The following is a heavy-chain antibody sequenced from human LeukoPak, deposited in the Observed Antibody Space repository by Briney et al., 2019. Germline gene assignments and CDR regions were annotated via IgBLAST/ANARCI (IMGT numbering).Heavy chain of an antibody. D-gene: IGHD3-10*01. Sequence: PGGSLRLSCAASGFTFSSYSMNWVRQAPGKGLEWVSSISSTGSYIFYADSVKGRFTISRDNAKNSLYLQMNSLRAEDTAVYYCVGIDPKTYHSGNYYTFDYWGQGTLVTVSS. V-gene: IGHV3-21*01. J-gene: IGHJ4*02. CDR1: GFTFSSYS. CDR2: ISSTGSYI. CDR3: VGIDPKTYHSGNYYTFDY.